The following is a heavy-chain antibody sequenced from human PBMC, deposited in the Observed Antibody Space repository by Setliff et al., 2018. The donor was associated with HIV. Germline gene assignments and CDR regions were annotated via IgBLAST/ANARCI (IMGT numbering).Heavy chain of an antibody. V-gene: IGHV3-21*01. J-gene: IGHJ6*02. CDR2: ISSSSGYI. CDR3: ASPYCSSPSCYVDYYYYGLDL. D-gene: IGHD2-2*01. CDR1: GFTFSTYN. Sequence: GGSLRLSCAASGFTFSTYNMYWVRQAPGKGLEWVSPISSSSGYIYYADSVKGRFTISRDNAKSSLYLQMNSLRAEDTAVYYCASPYCSSPSCYVDYYYYGLDLWGQGTTVTVSS.